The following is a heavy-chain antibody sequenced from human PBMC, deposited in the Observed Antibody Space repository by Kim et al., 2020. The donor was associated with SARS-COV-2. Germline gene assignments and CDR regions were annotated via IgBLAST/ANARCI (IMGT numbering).Heavy chain of an antibody. Sequence: GGSLRLSCAASGFTFSSYSMNWVRQAPGKGLEWVSYISSSSSTIYYADSVKGRFTISRDNAKNSLYLQMNSLRDEDTAVYYCARVMYYYGSGSVDYWGQGTLVTVSS. V-gene: IGHV3-48*02. CDR1: GFTFSSYS. D-gene: IGHD3-10*01. CDR3: ARVMYYYGSGSVDY. CDR2: ISSSSSTI. J-gene: IGHJ4*02.